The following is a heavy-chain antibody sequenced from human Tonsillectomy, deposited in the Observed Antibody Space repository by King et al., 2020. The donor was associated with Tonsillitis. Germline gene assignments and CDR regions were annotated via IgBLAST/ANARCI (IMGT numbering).Heavy chain of an antibody. CDR3: ASRRDDYGDPPNY. V-gene: IGHV1-69*09. D-gene: IGHD4-17*01. Sequence: VQLVESGAEVKKPGSSVKVSCKASGDTFSSYSIIWVRQAPGQGLEWMGRIIPILGKANYAQKFQGRVTITADKSTSTAYMELSSLRSEDTAVYYCASRRDDYGDPPNYWGQGTLVTVSS. CDR2: IIPILGKA. CDR1: GDTFSSYS. J-gene: IGHJ4*02.